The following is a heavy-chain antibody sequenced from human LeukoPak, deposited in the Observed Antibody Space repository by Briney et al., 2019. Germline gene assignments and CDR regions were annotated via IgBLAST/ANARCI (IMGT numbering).Heavy chain of an antibody. CDR1: GFSVSSNY. CDR2: IYSGNGT. V-gene: IGHV3-53*01. CDR3: ARARVTSWFDY. J-gene: IGHJ4*02. D-gene: IGHD2-21*02. Sequence: GGSLRLSCAASGFSVSSNYMSWVRQAPGKGLEWVSVIYSGNGTYYADSVKGRFAISRDNAKNSLYLQMNSLRAEDTAVYYCARARVTSWFDYWGQGTLVIVSS.